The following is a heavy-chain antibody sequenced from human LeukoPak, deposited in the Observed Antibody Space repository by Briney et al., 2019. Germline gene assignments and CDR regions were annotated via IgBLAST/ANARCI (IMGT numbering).Heavy chain of an antibody. CDR1: GFTFSSYA. V-gene: IGHV3-23*01. CDR3: AKDRGGRRYYYYNYMDV. CDR2: ISGSGGST. D-gene: IGHD3-10*01. Sequence: GGSLRLSCAASGFTFSSYAMSWVRQAPGKGLEWVSAISGSGGSTYYADSVKGRFTISRDNSKNTLYLQMNSLRAEDTAVNYCAKDRGGRRYYYYNYMDVWGKGTTVTVSS. J-gene: IGHJ6*03.